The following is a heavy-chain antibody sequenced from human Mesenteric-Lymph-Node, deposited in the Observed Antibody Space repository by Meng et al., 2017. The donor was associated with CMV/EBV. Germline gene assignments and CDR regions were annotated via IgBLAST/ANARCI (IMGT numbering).Heavy chain of an antibody. J-gene: IGHJ4*02. CDR2: ISPTDSDT. CDR1: GYTFTSFY. CDR3: ARRGTENFDS. V-gene: IGHV5-51*01. D-gene: IGHD3/OR15-3a*01. Sequence: KVSCKASGYTFTSFYIGWVRQMPGKGLEWMGIISPTDSDTIYSPSFQGQVTISADKSISTAYLQWSSLKASDTAIYYCARRGTENFDSWGQGTLVTVSS.